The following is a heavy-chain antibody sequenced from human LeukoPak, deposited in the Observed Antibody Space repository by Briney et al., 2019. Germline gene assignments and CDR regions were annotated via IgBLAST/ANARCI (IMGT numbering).Heavy chain of an antibody. V-gene: IGHV1-2*06. CDR2: INPNNGAT. D-gene: IGHD1-26*01. CDR1: GYTFTGYY. CDR3: TRESGSYYGNDY. J-gene: IGHJ4*02. Sequence: ASVKVSCKASGYTFTGYYMHWVRQAPGQGLEWMGRINPNNGATNYAQTLQGRVAITGDTSISTAYMELSSLRSDDTAVYYCTRESGSYYGNDYWGQGTLVTVSS.